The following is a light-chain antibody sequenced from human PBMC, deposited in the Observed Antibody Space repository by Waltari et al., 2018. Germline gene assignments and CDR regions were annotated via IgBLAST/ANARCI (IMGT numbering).Light chain of an antibody. CDR3: QQRSNWPPIT. V-gene: IGKV3-11*01. CDR1: QSVSSY. J-gene: IGKJ5*01. Sequence: EIVLTQSPGTLSLSPGERATLSCRASQSVSSYLAWYQQKPGQAPRLLIYAVSNRATGIPARFSGSGSGTDFALTISSLEPEDFAVYYCQQRSNWPPITFGQGTRLEIK. CDR2: AVS.